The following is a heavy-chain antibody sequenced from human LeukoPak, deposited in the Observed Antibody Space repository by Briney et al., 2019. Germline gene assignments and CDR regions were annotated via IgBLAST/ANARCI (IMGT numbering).Heavy chain of an antibody. J-gene: IGHJ6*03. D-gene: IGHD3-16*01. CDR1: GGSFSSYY. CDR2: IYYSGST. Sequence: PSETLSLTCAVYGGSFSSYYWSWIRQPPGKGLEWIGYIYYSGSTNYNPSLKSRVTISVDTSKNQFSLKLSSVTAADTAVYYCARVVWPYYYYYMDVWGKGTTVTVSS. CDR3: ARVVWPYYYYYMDV. V-gene: IGHV4-59*01.